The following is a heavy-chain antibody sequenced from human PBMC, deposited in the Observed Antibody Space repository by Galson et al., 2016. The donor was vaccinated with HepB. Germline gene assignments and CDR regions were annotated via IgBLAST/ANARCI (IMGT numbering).Heavy chain of an antibody. CDR3: ASFGDWDYYGVDV. V-gene: IGHV3-9*01. J-gene: IGHJ6*02. CDR2: ISWNSGSI. D-gene: IGHD3-16*01. Sequence: SLRLSCAASGFRFDDYAMHWVRQAPGKGLEWVSGISWNSGSIYYADSVKGRFAISRDNAKNSLFLQMNFLRAEDTAVYYCASFGDWDYYGVDVWGQGTTVTVSS. CDR1: GFRFDDYA.